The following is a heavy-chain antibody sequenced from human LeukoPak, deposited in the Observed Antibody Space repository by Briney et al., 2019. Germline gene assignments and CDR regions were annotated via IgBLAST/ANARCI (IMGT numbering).Heavy chain of an antibody. V-gene: IGHV4-59*08. CDR2: IYGSGST. CDR3: ARNVGWYSHDS. D-gene: IGHD6-19*01. Sequence: IYGSGSTHYDPSLRSRVTISEDTSKNQFSLKLTSVTAADTAVYYCARNVGWYSHDSWGQGPLVTVSS. J-gene: IGHJ4*02.